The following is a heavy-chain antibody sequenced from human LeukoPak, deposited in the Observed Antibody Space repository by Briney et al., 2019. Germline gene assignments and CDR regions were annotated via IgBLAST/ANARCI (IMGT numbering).Heavy chain of an antibody. CDR2: INGNSHYT. CDR1: GFTFSTFA. V-gene: IGHV3-23*01. J-gene: IGHJ4*02. Sequence: GGSLRLSCAASGFTFSTFAMSWVRQAPGKGLEWVSSINGNSHYTYHADSVTGRFTISRDNSKNTLYLQMHSLRTEDTAVYDCAKQRATGAGTDTRYFDYWGQGSLVTVSS. D-gene: IGHD1-1*01. CDR3: AKQRATGAGTDTRYFDY.